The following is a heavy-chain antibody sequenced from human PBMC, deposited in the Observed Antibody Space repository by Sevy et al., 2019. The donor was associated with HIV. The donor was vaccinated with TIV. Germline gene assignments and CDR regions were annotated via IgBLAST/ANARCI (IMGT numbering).Heavy chain of an antibody. CDR3: ARDPRMYGDYLLAYFDS. CDR1: GFTPSTYG. Sequence: GGSLRLSCAASGFTPSTYGMHWVRQAPGKGLEWVAVIGYDGSNKYYADSVKGRFTISRDNSKNTLFLQMDSLRAEDTAVYVCARDPRMYGDYLLAYFDSWGQGTLVTVSS. J-gene: IGHJ4*02. CDR2: IGYDGSNK. V-gene: IGHV3-33*01. D-gene: IGHD2-8*01.